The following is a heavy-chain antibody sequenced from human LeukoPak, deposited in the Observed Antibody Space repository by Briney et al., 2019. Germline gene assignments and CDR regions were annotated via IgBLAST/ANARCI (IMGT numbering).Heavy chain of an antibody. Sequence: QPGGSLRLSCVGSGFTFSIYGMNWVRQAPGKGLEWVSRINSDGSSTTYADSLKGRFTISRDNAKNTLYLQMNSLGAGDTAVYYCARAVGPFDIWGQGTMVTVSS. J-gene: IGHJ3*02. CDR1: GFTFSIYG. V-gene: IGHV3-74*01. CDR2: INSDGSST. CDR3: ARAVGPFDI.